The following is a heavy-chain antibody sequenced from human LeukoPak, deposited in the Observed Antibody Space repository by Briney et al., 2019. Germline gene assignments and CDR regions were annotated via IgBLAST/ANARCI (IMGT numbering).Heavy chain of an antibody. CDR1: GFTFSSYA. Sequence: PGGSLRLSCAASGFTFSSYAMSWVRQAPGEGLEWVSAISGSGGSTYYADSVKGRFTISRDNSKNTLYLQMNSLRAEDTAVYYCAKTLTYYYDSSGYYILDYWGQGTLVTVSS. D-gene: IGHD3-22*01. CDR3: AKTLTYYYDSSGYYILDY. J-gene: IGHJ4*02. CDR2: ISGSGGST. V-gene: IGHV3-23*01.